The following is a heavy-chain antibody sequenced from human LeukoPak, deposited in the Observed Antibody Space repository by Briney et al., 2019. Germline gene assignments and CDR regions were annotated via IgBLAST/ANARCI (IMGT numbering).Heavy chain of an antibody. CDR1: GYTFTGYY. D-gene: IGHD2-8*01. CDR2: INPNSGGT. J-gene: IGHJ4*02. Sequence: GASVKVSCKASGYTFTGYYMHWVRQAPGQGLEWMGWINPNSGGTNYAQKFQGRVTMTRDTSISTAYMELSRLRSDDTAVYYCARGGYCTNGVCHPFDYWGQGTLVTVSS. CDR3: ARGGYCTNGVCHPFDY. V-gene: IGHV1-2*02.